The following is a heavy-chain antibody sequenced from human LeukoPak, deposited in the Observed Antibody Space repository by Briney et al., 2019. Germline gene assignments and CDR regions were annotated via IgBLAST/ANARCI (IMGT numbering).Heavy chain of an antibody. CDR2: FSYSGST. J-gene: IGHJ6*02. D-gene: IGHD3-10*01. CDR3: ARSDYYGSGRGAFDV. CDR1: GDSITSYY. Sequence: KPSETLSLTCTVSGDSITSYYWSWIRQPPGKGLEWIGYFSYSGSTNYNPSLKSRVSISVDRSKNQFSLTLSSVTAADTAVYYCARSDYYGSGRGAFDVWGQGATVSVSS. V-gene: IGHV4-59*08.